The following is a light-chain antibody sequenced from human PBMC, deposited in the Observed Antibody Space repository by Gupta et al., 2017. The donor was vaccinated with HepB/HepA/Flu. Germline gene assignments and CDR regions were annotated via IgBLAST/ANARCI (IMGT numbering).Light chain of an antibody. CDR1: QGISSY. J-gene: IGKJ3*01. Sequence: DIQLTQSPSFLSASVGDRVTITCRASQGISSYLAWYQQKPGKAPKLLIYAASTLQSGVPSRFSGSGSGTEFTLTISSLLPEDFATYYCQQLNSYPPLTFGPGTKVDIK. V-gene: IGKV1-9*01. CDR3: QQLNSYPPLT. CDR2: AAS.